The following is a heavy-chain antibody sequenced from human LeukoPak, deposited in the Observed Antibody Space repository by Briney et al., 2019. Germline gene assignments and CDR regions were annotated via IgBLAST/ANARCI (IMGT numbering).Heavy chain of an antibody. CDR3: VRLYDFDSSGYYSGDY. CDR1: GSSFSNYW. D-gene: IGHD3-22*01. CDR2: IFPGDSYT. J-gene: IGHJ4*02. V-gene: IGHV5-51*01. Sequence: GESLKISCQTSGSSFSNYWIGWVRQMPGKGLEWMGIIFPGDSYTKYSPSFQGQVTISVDKSISTAYLQWSSLKASDTAMYYCVRLYDFDSSGYYSGDYWGQGTLVTVSS.